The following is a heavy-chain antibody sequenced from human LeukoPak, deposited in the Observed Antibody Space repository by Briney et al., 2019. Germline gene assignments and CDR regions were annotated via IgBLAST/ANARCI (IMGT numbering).Heavy chain of an antibody. V-gene: IGHV4-61*02. CDR3: AREPTYYDILTGYLKTYYFDY. CDR1: GGSISSGSYR. D-gene: IGHD3-9*01. J-gene: IGHJ4*02. CDR2: IYTSGST. Sequence: SETLSLTCTVSGGSISSGSYRWSWIRQRPGKGLEWIGRIYTSGSTNYNPSLKSRVTISVDTSKNQFSLKLSSVTAADTAVYYCAREPTYYDILTGYLKTYYFDYWGQGTLVTVSS.